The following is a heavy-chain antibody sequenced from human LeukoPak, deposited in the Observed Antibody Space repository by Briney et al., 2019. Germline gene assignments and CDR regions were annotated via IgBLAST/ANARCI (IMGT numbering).Heavy chain of an antibody. J-gene: IGHJ4*02. Sequence: KESGPTLVKPTQTLTLTCTFSGFSLSTSGAGVGWIRQPPGKALEWLALIYWDDDKCYSPSLKSRLTITKDTSKNQVVLTMTNMDPVDTATYYCIYSPVYTAYAYWGQGTLVTVSS. CDR3: IYSPVYTAYAY. CDR1: GFSLSTSGAG. D-gene: IGHD5-12*01. V-gene: IGHV2-5*02. CDR2: IYWDDDK.